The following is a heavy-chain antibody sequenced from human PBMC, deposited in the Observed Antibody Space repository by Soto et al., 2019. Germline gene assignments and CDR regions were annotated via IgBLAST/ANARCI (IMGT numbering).Heavy chain of an antibody. D-gene: IGHD3-22*01. CDR1: GFTFSSYG. J-gene: IGHJ4*02. CDR2: IWYDGSNK. V-gene: IGHV3-33*01. Sequence: GGSLRLSCAASGFTFSSYGMHWVRQAPGKGLEWVAVIWYDGSNKYYADSVKGRFTNSRDNSKNTLYLQMNRLRAEDTAGYYCARAYQNPITMIVGALTSWGQGTLVTVSS. CDR3: ARAYQNPITMIVGALTS.